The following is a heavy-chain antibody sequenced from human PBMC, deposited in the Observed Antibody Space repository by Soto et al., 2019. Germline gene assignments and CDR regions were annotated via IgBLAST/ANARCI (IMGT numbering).Heavy chain of an antibody. CDR1: GGTFSSYA. D-gene: IGHD5-18*01. CDR2: IIPIFGTA. Sequence: QVQLVQSGAEVKKPGSSVKVSCKASGGTFSSYAISWVRQAPGQGLEWMGGIIPIFGTANYAQKFQGRVTITADESTSTAYMELSSLRSEDTAVYYCARDDMDTAMVSYGMDVWGQGTTVTVSS. J-gene: IGHJ6*02. V-gene: IGHV1-69*12. CDR3: ARDDMDTAMVSYGMDV.